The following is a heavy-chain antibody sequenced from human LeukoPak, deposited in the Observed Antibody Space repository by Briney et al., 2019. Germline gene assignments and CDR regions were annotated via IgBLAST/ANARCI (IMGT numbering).Heavy chain of an antibody. CDR3: ARAGIFDY. Sequence: APVKFACKASGYTFTIYYIHWVRQAPGQGLEWMGIINPSGGSTSYAQKFQGRVTMTRDTSTSTVYMELSSLRSEDTAVYYCARAGIFDYWGQGTLVTVSS. D-gene: IGHD3-10*01. CDR1: GYTFTIYY. J-gene: IGHJ4*02. V-gene: IGHV1-46*01. CDR2: INPSGGST.